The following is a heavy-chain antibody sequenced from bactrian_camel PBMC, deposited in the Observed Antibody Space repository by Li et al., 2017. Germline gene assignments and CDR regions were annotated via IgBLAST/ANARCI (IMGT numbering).Heavy chain of an antibody. J-gene: IGHJ6*01. Sequence: VESGGGLVQSGGSLNLSCAVSGLTLSDYAMSWVRQSPGKGLEWVSSIYSDGSNTYYTDSVKGRFTFSRDNAENTVYLPMNSLKSEDTALYYCATATSGGMWTDFAYWGQGTQVTVS. D-gene: IGHD2*01. V-gene: IGHV3-2*01. CDR2: IYSDGSNT. CDR3: ATATSGGMWTDFAY. CDR1: GLTLSDYA.